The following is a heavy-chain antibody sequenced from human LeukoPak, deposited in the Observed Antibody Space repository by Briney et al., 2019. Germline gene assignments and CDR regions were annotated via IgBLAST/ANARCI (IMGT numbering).Heavy chain of an antibody. J-gene: IGHJ6*03. V-gene: IGHV4-39*01. CDR3: ARHGYGGTEGNYYYYMDV. CDR2: IYYSGST. CDR1: GGSISSSSYY. Sequence: SETLSLTCTVSGGSISSSSYYWGWIRQPPGKGLEWIGSIYYSGSTYYNPSLKSRVTISVDTSKNQFSLKLSSVTAADTAVYYCARHGYGGTEGNYYYYMDVWGKGTTVTVSS. D-gene: IGHD4-23*01.